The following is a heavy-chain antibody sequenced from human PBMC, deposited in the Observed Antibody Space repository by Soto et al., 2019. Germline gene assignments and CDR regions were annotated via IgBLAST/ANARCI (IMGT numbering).Heavy chain of an antibody. CDR3: ASYSIFPYYFDY. Sequence: SETLSLTCTVSGGSISSYYWSWIRQPPGKGLEWIGYIYYSGSTNYNPSLKSRVTISVDTSKNQLSLKLSSVTAADTAVYYCASYSIFPYYFDYWGQGTLVTVSS. J-gene: IGHJ4*02. D-gene: IGHD3-3*01. CDR1: GGSISSYY. V-gene: IGHV4-59*01. CDR2: IYYSGST.